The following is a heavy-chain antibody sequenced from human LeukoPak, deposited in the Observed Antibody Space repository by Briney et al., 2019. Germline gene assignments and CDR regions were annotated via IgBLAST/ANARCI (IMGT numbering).Heavy chain of an antibody. CDR3: AKARLSSVVITNFDY. CDR2: ISGSGGIT. V-gene: IGHV3-23*01. CDR1: ALTFSSYA. Sequence: GGSLRLSCAASALTFSSYAMSWGRQAPGKGLEWVSAISGSGGITYYTDSVKGRFTISRDNSKNTLYLQMNSLRAEVTAVYYCAKARLSSVVITNFDYWGQGTLVTVSS. D-gene: IGHD3-22*01. J-gene: IGHJ4*02.